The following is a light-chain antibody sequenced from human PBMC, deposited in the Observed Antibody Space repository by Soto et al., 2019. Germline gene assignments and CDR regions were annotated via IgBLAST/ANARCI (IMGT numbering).Light chain of an antibody. CDR2: DVS. V-gene: IGLV2-14*03. CDR3: SSYTSSSTYV. Sequence: GSPGQSIAISCTGTSSDVGGYNYVSWYQQHPGKTPKLMICDVSNRPSGVSNRFSGSKSGNTASLTISGLQAEDEAEYYCSSYTSSSTYVFGTGTKVTVL. CDR1: SSDVGGYNY. J-gene: IGLJ1*01.